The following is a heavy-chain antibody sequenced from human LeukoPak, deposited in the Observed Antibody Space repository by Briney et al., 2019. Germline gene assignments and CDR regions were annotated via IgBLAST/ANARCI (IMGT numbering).Heavy chain of an antibody. CDR1: GFTFSSYE. D-gene: IGHD1-20*01. CDR2: ISSSGSTI. J-gene: IGHJ4*02. Sequence: GGSLRLSCAASGFTFSSYEMNWVRQAPGKGLEWVSYISSSGSTIYYADSVKGRFTISRDNAKNSLYLQMNSLRAEDTAVYYCARAPSRGITGTTSPPHFDYWGQGTLVTVSS. CDR3: ARAPSRGITGTTSPPHFDY. V-gene: IGHV3-48*03.